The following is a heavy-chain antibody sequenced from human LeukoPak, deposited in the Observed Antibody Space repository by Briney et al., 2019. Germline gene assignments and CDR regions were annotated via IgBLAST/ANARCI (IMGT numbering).Heavy chain of an antibody. J-gene: IGHJ5*02. D-gene: IGHD6-6*01. CDR3: ARPHSSSLLWFDP. Sequence: ASVKVSCKDSGYTFTGYYMHWVRQAPGQGLEWMGWINPNSGGTNYAQKFQGRVTMTRDTSISTAYMELSRLRSDDTAVYYCARPHSSSLLWFDPWGQGTLVTVSS. CDR1: GYTFTGYY. CDR2: INPNSGGT. V-gene: IGHV1-2*02.